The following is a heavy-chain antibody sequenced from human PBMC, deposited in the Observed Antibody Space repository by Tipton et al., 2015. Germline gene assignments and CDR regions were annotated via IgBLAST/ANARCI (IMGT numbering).Heavy chain of an antibody. J-gene: IGHJ4*02. D-gene: IGHD3-9*01. CDR3: ARRLPYFEWSKVYYFDY. Sequence: VQLVQSGGEVKKPGESLKISCKVSGYTFSNHWIGWVRQMPGKGLEWVGIIHPSDSETKYSPSFEGLVTTSADKSTSTAYLQWSSLKASDTAVYYCARRLPYFEWSKVYYFDYWGQGSPVTVSP. V-gene: IGHV5-51*01. CDR1: GYTFSNHW. CDR2: IHPSDSET.